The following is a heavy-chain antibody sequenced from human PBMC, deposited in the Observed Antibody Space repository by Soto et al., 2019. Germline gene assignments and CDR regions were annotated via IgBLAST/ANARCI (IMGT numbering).Heavy chain of an antibody. D-gene: IGHD2-2*01. CDR3: SIGSWSAETFDV. J-gene: IGHJ3*01. CDR1: GGTFNTYT. V-gene: IGHV1-69*02. Sequence: QVHLIQSGAEVKKPGSSVKVSCKAAGGTFNTYTLIWVRQASGHGLEWMGRIIPMLTVTNSAQKFQGRLTLTADKSTRTAFMVLTSLRSDDTAVYYCSIGSWSAETFDVWGQGTMVTVSS. CDR2: IIPMLTVT.